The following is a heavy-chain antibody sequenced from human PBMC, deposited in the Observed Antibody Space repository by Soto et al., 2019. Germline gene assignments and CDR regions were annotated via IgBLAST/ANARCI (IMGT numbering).Heavy chain of an antibody. V-gene: IGHV1-69*15. J-gene: IGHJ3*02. D-gene: IGHD6-13*01. CDR2: IIPIFGTT. CDR3: ARELPPAPGSFREDALDI. CDR1: GGTFSNYA. Sequence: QVQLVQSGAELKKPGSSVKVSCQASGGTFSNYAISWVRQAPGQGLEWMGKIIPIFGTTNYAQNFRGRVTITADDYTTTAYMELSSLRSDDTALYYCARELPPAPGSFREDALDIWGQGTIITVSS.